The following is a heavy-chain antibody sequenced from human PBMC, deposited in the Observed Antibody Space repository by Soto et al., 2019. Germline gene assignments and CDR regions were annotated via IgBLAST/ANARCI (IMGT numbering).Heavy chain of an antibody. CDR1: GGTFTSYA. D-gene: IGHD2-15*01. J-gene: IGHJ4*02. CDR3: ARDRDPGWLDY. V-gene: IGHV1-69*12. CDR2: IIPIFGTA. Sequence: QVQLVQSGAEVKKPGSSVKVSCKASGGTFTSYAISWVRQAPGQGLEWMGWIIPIFGTANYEQKFQGRVTITAEESTSTAYMELSRLSSEGTAGYYCARDRDPGWLDYWGQGTLVTVSS.